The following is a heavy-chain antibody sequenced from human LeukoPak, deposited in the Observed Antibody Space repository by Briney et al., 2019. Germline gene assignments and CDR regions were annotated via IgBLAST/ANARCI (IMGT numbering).Heavy chain of an antibody. V-gene: IGHV1-2*02. CDR1: GYTFTSYD. CDR3: ARDNTPVWFGELFGAFDI. D-gene: IGHD3-10*01. Sequence: ASVKVSCKASGYTFTSYDINWVRQAPGQGLEWMGWINPNSGGTNYAQKFQGRVTMTRDTSISTAYMELSRLRSDDTAVYYCARDNTPVWFGELFGAFDIWGQGTMVTVSS. CDR2: INPNSGGT. J-gene: IGHJ3*02.